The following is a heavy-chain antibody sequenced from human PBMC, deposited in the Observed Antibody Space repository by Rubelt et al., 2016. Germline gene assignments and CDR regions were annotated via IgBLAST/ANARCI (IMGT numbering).Heavy chain of an antibody. CDR2: IYYSGST. V-gene: IGHV4-39*07. Sequence: QVELQESGPGLVKPSQTLSLTCTVSGGSISGGGYYWGWIRQPPGKGLEWIGSIYYSGSTYYNPSLKSRVTISIDTSKNQFSPSLSSVTAADTAVYYCARERKLFWYYYWGQGTLVTVSS. J-gene: IGHJ4*02. D-gene: IGHD2-8*01. CDR1: GGSISGGGYY. CDR3: ARERKLFWYYY.